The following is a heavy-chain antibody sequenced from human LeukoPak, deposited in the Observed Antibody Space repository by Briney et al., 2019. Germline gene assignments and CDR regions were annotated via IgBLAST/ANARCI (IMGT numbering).Heavy chain of an antibody. CDR3: AKDRREYSSGWYLDY. V-gene: IGHV3-30*02. Sequence: PGGSLRLSCAASGFTFSSYGKHWVRQAPCKGLEWVAFIRYDGSNKYYADSVKGRFTISTDNSKNTLYLQMSSLRAEDTAVYYCAKDRREYSSGWYLDYWGQGTLVTVSS. CDR2: IRYDGSNK. D-gene: IGHD6-19*01. J-gene: IGHJ4*02. CDR1: GFTFSSYG.